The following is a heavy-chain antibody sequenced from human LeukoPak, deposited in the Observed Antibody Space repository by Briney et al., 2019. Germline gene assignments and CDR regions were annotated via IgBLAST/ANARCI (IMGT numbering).Heavy chain of an antibody. D-gene: IGHD3-22*01. Sequence: GASVKVSCKASGYTFTGYYMHWVRQAPGQGLEWMGWINPNSGGTNYAQKFQGRVTMTRDTSISTAYMELSRLRSDDTAVYYCARDFATYYYDSSGYYINDYWGQGTLVTVSS. CDR2: INPNSGGT. J-gene: IGHJ4*02. CDR1: GYTFTGYY. V-gene: IGHV1-2*02. CDR3: ARDFATYYYDSSGYYINDY.